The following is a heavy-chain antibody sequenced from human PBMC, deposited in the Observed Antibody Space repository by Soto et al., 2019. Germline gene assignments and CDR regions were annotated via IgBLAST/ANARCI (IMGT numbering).Heavy chain of an antibody. V-gene: IGHV1-46*01. CDR2: INPSGGST. Sequence: ASVKVSCKASGYTFTSYYMHWVRQAPGQGLEWMGIINPSGGSTSYAQKFQGRVTMTRDTSTSTVYMELSSLRSEDTAVYYCARDRRWDYDSSGYYSDAFDIWGQGTMVTV. CDR3: ARDRRWDYDSSGYYSDAFDI. D-gene: IGHD3-22*01. J-gene: IGHJ3*02. CDR1: GYTFTSYY.